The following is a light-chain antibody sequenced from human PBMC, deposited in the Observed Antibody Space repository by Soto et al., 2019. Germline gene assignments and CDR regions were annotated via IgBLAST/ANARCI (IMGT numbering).Light chain of an antibody. J-gene: IGKJ5*01. CDR3: QQYGDSLSIT. CDR2: GTY. CDR1: QSISGNY. Sequence: EIVLTQSPGTLSLSHGERVALCCRANQSISGNYLAWYQHKPGQAPRLIISGTYARATGIPDRFSGSVSGTDFSLTISRLEPEDFAVYYCQQYGDSLSITFGQGTRLEI. V-gene: IGKV3-20*01.